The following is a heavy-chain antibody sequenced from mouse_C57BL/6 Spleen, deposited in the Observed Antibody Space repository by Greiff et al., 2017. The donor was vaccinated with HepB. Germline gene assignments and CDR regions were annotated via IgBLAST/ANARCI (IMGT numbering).Heavy chain of an antibody. CDR3: ARQGDGSSYGWFAY. V-gene: IGHV5-6*01. Sequence: EVHLVESGGDLVKPGGSLKLSCAASGFTFSSYGMSWVRQTPDKRLEWVATISSGGSYTYYPDSVKGRFTISRDNAKNTLYLQMSSLKSEDTAMYYCARQGDGSSYGWFAYWGQGTLVTVSA. J-gene: IGHJ3*01. CDR1: GFTFSSYG. CDR2: ISSGGSYT. D-gene: IGHD1-1*01.